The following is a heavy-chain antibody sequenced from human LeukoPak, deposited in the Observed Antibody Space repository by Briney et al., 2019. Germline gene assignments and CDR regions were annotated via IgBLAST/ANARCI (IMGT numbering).Heavy chain of an antibody. CDR2: ISYSGST. CDR1: SASISSSY. D-gene: IGHD3-22*01. CDR3: ARDADGYLDY. J-gene: IGHJ4*02. Sequence: SETLSLTCTVSSASISSSYWSWIRQPPGTGLEWIGYISYSGSTTYNPSLKSRVTISVDTSKNQSSLKLSSVTAADTAVYYCARDADGYLDYWGQGTLVTVSS. V-gene: IGHV4-59*01.